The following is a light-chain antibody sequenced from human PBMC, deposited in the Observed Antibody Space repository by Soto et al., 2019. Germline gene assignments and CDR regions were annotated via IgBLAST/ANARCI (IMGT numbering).Light chain of an antibody. CDR2: DVS. J-gene: IGLJ1*01. CDR1: SSVVGAYNY. Sequence: QSALTQPASVSGSPGQSITNSCTGTSSVVGAYNYDSWYQQYPGEAPKVIIYDVSHRPAGVSNRFSGSKSGNTASLTISGLQTQDEADYYCSSYTSATTYVFGTGTQLTVL. V-gene: IGLV2-14*01. CDR3: SSYTSATTYV.